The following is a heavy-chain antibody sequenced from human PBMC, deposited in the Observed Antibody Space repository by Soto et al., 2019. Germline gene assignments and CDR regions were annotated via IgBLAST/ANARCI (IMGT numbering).Heavy chain of an antibody. CDR2: IIPILGIA. CDR1: GGTFSSYT. Sequence: QVQLVQSGAEVKKPGSSVKVSCKASGGTFSSYTISWVRQAPGQGLEWMGRIIPILGIANYAQKFQGRVTITADKSTSSAYMELSGLRSEDTAVYYCARGPYYYGSGSYYNVDYYYGMDVWGQGTTVTVSS. CDR3: ARGPYYYGSGSYYNVDYYYGMDV. J-gene: IGHJ6*02. D-gene: IGHD3-10*01. V-gene: IGHV1-69*02.